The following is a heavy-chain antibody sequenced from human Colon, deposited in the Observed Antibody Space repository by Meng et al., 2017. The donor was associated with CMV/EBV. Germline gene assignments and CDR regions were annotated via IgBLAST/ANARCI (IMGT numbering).Heavy chain of an antibody. D-gene: IGHD2-2*01. V-gene: IGHV1-18*01. Sequence: ASVKVSCKTSGYTFTTYGISWVHQAPGQGLEWMGWIRTNINYGQKFQGRVTLTTDTSVSTAYMELRNLTSDDTAVYYCARDVAMRTRVTPAAMYWGQGTLVTVSS. J-gene: IGHJ4*02. CDR2: IRTNI. CDR3: ARDVAMRTRVTPAAMY. CDR1: GYTFTTYG.